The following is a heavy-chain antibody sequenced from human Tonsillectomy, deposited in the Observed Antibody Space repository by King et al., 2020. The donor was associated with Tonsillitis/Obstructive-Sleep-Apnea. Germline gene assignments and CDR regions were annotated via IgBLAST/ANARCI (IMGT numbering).Heavy chain of an antibody. CDR2: IYYSGST. D-gene: IGHD4-11*01. Sequence: QLQLQESGPGLVKPSETLSLTCTVSGGSISSYYWSWIRQPPGKGLEWIGYIYYSGSTNYNPSLKSRVTISVDTSKNQFSLKLSSVTAADTAVYYCARGSTYRDAFDIWGPGTMVTVSS. J-gene: IGHJ3*02. CDR1: GGSISSYY. CDR3: ARGSTYRDAFDI. V-gene: IGHV4-59*01.